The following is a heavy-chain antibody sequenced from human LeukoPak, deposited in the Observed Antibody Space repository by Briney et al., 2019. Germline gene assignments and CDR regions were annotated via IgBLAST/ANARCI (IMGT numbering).Heavy chain of an antibody. CDR3: AREYYGSGSYTRSLDY. D-gene: IGHD3-10*01. V-gene: IGHV3-30*04. CDR1: GFTFSSYA. Sequence: PGGSLRLSCAASGFTFSSYAMHWVRQAPGKGLEWVAVISYDGSNKYYADSVKGRFTISRDNSKNTLYLQMNSLRAEDTAVYYCAREYYGSGSYTRSLDYWGQGTLVTVSS. CDR2: ISYDGSNK. J-gene: IGHJ4*02.